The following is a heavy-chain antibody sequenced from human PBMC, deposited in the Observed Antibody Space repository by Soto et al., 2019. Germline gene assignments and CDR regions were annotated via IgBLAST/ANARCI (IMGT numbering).Heavy chain of an antibody. CDR1: XXSIXXXEW. Sequence: QVQLQESGPGLVKSSETLSLTCAISXXSIXXXEWRTWVRQPPGKGLEWIGEVHQSGGTNYKPSXXXXXXXXXXXXXXXXXXXXXXXXXGXTGVYYCAGGVDHWGQGILVTVSS. J-gene: IGHJ4*02. CDR3: AGGVDH. CDR2: VHQSGGT. V-gene: IGHV4-4*02. D-gene: IGHD3-10*01.